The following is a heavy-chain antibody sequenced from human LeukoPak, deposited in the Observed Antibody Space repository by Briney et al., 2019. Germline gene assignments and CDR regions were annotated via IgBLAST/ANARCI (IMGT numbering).Heavy chain of an antibody. Sequence: GGSLRLSCAASGFTFSSYGMHWVRQAPGKGLEWVAVISYDGSNKYYADSVKGRFTISRDNSKNTLYLQMGSLRAEDMAVYYCARSDFWSGYAFDIWGQGTMVTVSS. CDR3: ARSDFWSGYAFDI. CDR1: GFTFSSYG. D-gene: IGHD3-3*01. V-gene: IGHV3-30*03. CDR2: ISYDGSNK. J-gene: IGHJ3*02.